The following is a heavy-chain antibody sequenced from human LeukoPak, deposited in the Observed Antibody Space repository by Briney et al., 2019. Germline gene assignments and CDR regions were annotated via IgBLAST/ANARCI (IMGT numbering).Heavy chain of an antibody. J-gene: IGHJ4*02. CDR3: ARDYVSSSWPFDY. Sequence: GGSLRLSCAASGFTFSSYSMNWVRQAPGKGLEWVSSISSSSSYIYYADSVKGRFTISRDNAKNSLYLQMNSLRAEDTAVYYCARDYVSSSWPFDYWGQGTLVTVSS. CDR1: GFTFSSYS. D-gene: IGHD6-13*01. CDR2: ISSSSSYI. V-gene: IGHV3-21*01.